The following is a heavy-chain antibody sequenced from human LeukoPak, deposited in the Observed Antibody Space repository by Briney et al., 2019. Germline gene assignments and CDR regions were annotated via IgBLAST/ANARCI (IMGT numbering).Heavy chain of an antibody. Sequence: ASVKVSCKASGYTFTSYAMHWVRQAPGQRLEWMGWINAGNGNTKYSQKFQGRVTITRDTSASTAYMELSSLRSEDTAVYYCARETIFGTYYYYYGMDVWGQGTTVTVSS. V-gene: IGHV1-3*01. D-gene: IGHD3-3*01. CDR1: GYTFTSYA. J-gene: IGHJ6*02. CDR3: ARETIFGTYYYYYGMDV. CDR2: INAGNGNT.